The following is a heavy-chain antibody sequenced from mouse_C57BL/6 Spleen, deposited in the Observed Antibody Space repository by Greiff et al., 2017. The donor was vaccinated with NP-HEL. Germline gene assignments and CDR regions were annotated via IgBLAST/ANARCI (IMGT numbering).Heavy chain of an antibody. CDR1: GYTFTSYW. J-gene: IGHJ3*01. D-gene: IGHD1-1*01. Sequence: VQLQQPGAELVKPGASVKVSCKASGYTFTSYWMHWVKQRPGQGLEWIGRIHPSDSDTNYNQKFKGKATLTVDKSSSTAYMQLSSLTSEDSAVYYCAIEYYGSSYVAWFAYWGQGTLVTVSA. CDR2: IHPSDSDT. CDR3: AIEYYGSSYVAWFAY. V-gene: IGHV1-74*01.